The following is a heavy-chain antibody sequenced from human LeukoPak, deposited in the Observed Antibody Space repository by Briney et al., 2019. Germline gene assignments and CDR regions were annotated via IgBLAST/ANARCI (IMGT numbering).Heavy chain of an antibody. CDR2: ISGSGGTT. V-gene: IGHV3-23*01. Sequence: GGSLRLSCAASRFTFSGYAMSWVRQAPGKGLEWVSAISGSGGTTYYADSVKGRFTISRDNSKNMLYLQANRLRAEDTAVYYCAGGYYTGFYYYGMDVWGLGTTVTVSS. CDR1: RFTFSGYA. J-gene: IGHJ6*02. CDR3: AGGYYTGFYYYGMDV. D-gene: IGHD3-3*01.